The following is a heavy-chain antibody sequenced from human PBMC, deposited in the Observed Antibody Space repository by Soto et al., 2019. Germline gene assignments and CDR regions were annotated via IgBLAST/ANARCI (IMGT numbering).Heavy chain of an antibody. CDR3: APRREPYGSGT. J-gene: IGHJ5*02. Sequence: GGSLRLSCAASGFTFSSYAMSWVRQAPGKGLEWVSAISGSGGSTYYADSVKGRFTISRDNSKNTLYLQMNSLRAEDTAVYYCAPRREPYGSGTWGQGTLVTVSS. CDR2: ISGSGGST. D-gene: IGHD3-10*01. CDR1: GFTFSSYA. V-gene: IGHV3-23*01.